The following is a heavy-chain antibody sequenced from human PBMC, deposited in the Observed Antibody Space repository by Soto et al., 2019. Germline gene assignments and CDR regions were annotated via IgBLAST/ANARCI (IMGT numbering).Heavy chain of an antibody. CDR3: ARPVDDYFDY. Sequence: QVQLVESGGGVVQPGRSLRLSCAASGFTFSSYAMHWVRQAPGKGLEWVAVISYDGSNKYYADSVKGRFTISRDNSKNTLYLQMNSLRAEDTAAYYCARPVDDYFDYWGQGTLVTVSS. J-gene: IGHJ4*02. CDR1: GFTFSSYA. CDR2: ISYDGSNK. V-gene: IGHV3-30-3*01.